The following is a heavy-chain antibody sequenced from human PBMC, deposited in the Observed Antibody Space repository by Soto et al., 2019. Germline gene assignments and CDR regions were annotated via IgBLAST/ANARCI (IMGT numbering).Heavy chain of an antibody. J-gene: IGHJ6*02. CDR3: ARVNGYYYYAMDV. Sequence: PGGSLRLSCAASGFTFSDYYMSWIRQAPGKGLQWVSDISSSGSTIYYADSVKGRFTISRDNAKNSLYLQMNSLRAEDTAVYYCARVNGYYYYAMDVWGQGTTVTVSS. D-gene: IGHD1-1*01. V-gene: IGHV3-11*01. CDR1: GFTFSDYY. CDR2: ISSSGSTI.